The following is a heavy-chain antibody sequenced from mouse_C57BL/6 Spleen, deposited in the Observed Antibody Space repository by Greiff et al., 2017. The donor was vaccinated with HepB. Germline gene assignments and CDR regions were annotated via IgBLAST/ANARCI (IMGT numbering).Heavy chain of an antibody. V-gene: IGHV5-17*01. Sequence: EVHLVESGGGLVKPGGSLKLSCAASGFTFSDYGMHWVRQAPEKGLEWVAYISSGSSTIYYADTVKGRFTISRDNAKNTLFLQMTSLRSEDTAMYYCARNGPPYGSSYFDYWGQGTTLTVSS. J-gene: IGHJ2*01. CDR1: GFTFSDYG. CDR2: ISSGSSTI. CDR3: ARNGPPYGSSYFDY. D-gene: IGHD1-1*01.